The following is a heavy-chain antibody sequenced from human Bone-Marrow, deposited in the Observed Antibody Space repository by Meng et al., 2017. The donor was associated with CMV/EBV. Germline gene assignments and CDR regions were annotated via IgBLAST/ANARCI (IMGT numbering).Heavy chain of an antibody. CDR1: GFTFSSYE. J-gene: IGHJ4*02. CDR2: ISSSGSTI. Sequence: GESLKISCAASGFTFSSYEMNWVRQAPGKGLEWVSCISSSGSTIYYADSVKGRFTISRDNAKNSLYLQMNSLRAEDTAVYYCATIPAAIPGRPSLDYWGQGTLVTVAS. CDR3: ATIPAAIPGRPSLDY. D-gene: IGHD2-2*02. V-gene: IGHV3-48*03.